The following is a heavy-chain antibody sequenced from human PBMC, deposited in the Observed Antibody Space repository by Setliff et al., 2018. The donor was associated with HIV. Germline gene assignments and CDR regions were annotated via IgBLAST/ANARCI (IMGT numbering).Heavy chain of an antibody. Sequence: PSETLSLTCTVSGGSISSGGYYWSWIRQHPGKGLEWIGYIYYSGSTYYNPSLKSRVTISIDTSRNQFSLRLTSVTAEDTAVYYCARDRHYSGLGSYGPWGPGTLVTVSS. CDR1: GGSISSGGYY. V-gene: IGHV4-31*03. D-gene: IGHD3-10*01. CDR3: ARDRHYSGLGSYGP. J-gene: IGHJ5*02. CDR2: IYYSGST.